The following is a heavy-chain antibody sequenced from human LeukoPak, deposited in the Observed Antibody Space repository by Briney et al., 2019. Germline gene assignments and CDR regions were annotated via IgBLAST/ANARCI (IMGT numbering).Heavy chain of an antibody. CDR1: GGSVSSGSYY. D-gene: IGHD6-13*01. V-gene: IGHV4-61*01. CDR3: ARRSWYNWFDR. Sequence: SETLSLTCTVSGGSVSSGSYYWSWIRQSPGKGLEWIGYIYYSGSTSYNPSLKSRVTISVDTSKNQFSLKVSSVTAADTAVYYCARRSWYNWFDRWGQGTLVTVSS. CDR2: IYYSGST. J-gene: IGHJ5*02.